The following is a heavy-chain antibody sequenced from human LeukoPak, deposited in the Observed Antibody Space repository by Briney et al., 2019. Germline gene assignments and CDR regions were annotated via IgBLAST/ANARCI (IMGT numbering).Heavy chain of an antibody. Sequence: GGSLRLSCAASGFTFSSYWMSWVRQAPGKGLEWVANIKQDGSEKYYVDSVKGRFTISRDNAKNSLYLQMNSLRAEDTAVYYCARLKGYSYGKGAFDIWGQGTMVTVSS. CDR1: GFTFSSYW. D-gene: IGHD5-18*01. J-gene: IGHJ3*02. CDR2: IKQDGSEK. V-gene: IGHV3-7*01. CDR3: ARLKGYSYGKGAFDI.